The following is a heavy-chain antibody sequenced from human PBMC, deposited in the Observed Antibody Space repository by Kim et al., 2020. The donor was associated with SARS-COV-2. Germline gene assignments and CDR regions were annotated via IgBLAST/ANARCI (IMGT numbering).Heavy chain of an antibody. V-gene: IGHV4-59*08. J-gene: IGHJ6*03. Sequence: SETLSLTYTVSGGSISNYYWSWIRQPPGKGLEWIGYIYYSGSTNYNPSLKSRVTISVDTSKNQFSLKLSSVTAADTAVYYCAGGAAAYYYYYMDVWGKGTTVTVSS. D-gene: IGHD2-15*01. CDR1: GGSISNYY. CDR2: IYYSGST. CDR3: AGGAAAYYYYYMDV.